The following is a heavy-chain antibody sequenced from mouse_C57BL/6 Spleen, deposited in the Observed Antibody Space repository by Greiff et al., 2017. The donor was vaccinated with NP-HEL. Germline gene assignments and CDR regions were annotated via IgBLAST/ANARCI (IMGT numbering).Heavy chain of an antibody. J-gene: IGHJ4*01. V-gene: IGHV1-72*01. CDR1: GYTFTSYW. D-gene: IGHD2-1*01. CDR2: IDPNSGGT. CDR3: ARDTRLYYGTFYAMDY. Sequence: QVQLQQPGAELVKPGASVKLSCKASGYTFTSYWMHWVKQRPGRGLEWIGRIDPNSGGTKYNEKFKSKATLTVDKPSSTAYMQLSSLTSEDSAVYYCARDTRLYYGTFYAMDYWGQGTSVTVSS.